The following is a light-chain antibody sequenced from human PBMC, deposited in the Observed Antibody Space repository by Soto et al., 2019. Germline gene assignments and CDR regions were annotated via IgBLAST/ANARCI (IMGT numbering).Light chain of an antibody. CDR1: SSDVGGYNY. V-gene: IGLV2-14*01. J-gene: IGLJ2*01. Sequence: QSVLTQPASVSGSPGQSITISCTGTSSDVGGYNYVSWYQQHPGKAPKLMIYDVSNRPSGVSNRFSGSKSGNTASLTISGLQAEEEVDYYCSSYTSSSTRVFGGGTKLTVL. CDR3: SSYTSSSTRV. CDR2: DVS.